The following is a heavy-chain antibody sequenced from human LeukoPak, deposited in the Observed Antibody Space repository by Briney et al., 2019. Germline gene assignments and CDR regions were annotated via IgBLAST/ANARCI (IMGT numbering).Heavy chain of an antibody. CDR1: GFTFSSYA. D-gene: IGHD2-15*01. J-gene: IGHJ4*02. CDR3: AREDQAAAFDY. CDR2: ISYDGSNK. V-gene: IGHV3-30*04. Sequence: GGSLRLSCADSGFTFSSYAMHWVRQAPGKGLEWVTVISYDGSNKYYADSVKGRFTISRDNSKNTLYLQVNSLRAEDTAVYYCAREDQAAAFDYWGQGTLVTVSS.